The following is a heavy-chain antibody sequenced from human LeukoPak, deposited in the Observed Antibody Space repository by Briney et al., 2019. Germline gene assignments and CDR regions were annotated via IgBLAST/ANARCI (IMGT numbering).Heavy chain of an antibody. Sequence: GESLKISCKGSGYSINNYWIGWVRQMPGKGLEWMGIIYPADSDIRYSPSFQGQVTISADKSISTAYLQWSSLKASDTAMYYCAGKKILKCGSFYPWFGPWGQGTLVTVSS. V-gene: IGHV5-51*01. CDR2: IYPADSDI. D-gene: IGHD2-15*01. CDR3: AGKKILKCGSFYPWFGP. J-gene: IGHJ5*02. CDR1: GYSINNYW.